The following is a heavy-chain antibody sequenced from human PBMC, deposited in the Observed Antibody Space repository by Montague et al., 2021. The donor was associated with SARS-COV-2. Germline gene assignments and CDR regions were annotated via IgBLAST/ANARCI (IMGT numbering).Heavy chain of an antibody. CDR1: GFSFSDYA. V-gene: IGHV3-30*04. Sequence: SLRLSCAASGFSFSDYAMHWVRQAPGKGLEWVAIISYDGSNKYYADSVKGRFTISRDNSKNTLFLQMSSLRAEDTAVYFCARDRDTRHTTPIDYWGQGTLVTVSS. D-gene: IGHD2-15*01. CDR3: ARDRDTRHTTPIDY. CDR2: ISYDGSNK. J-gene: IGHJ4*02.